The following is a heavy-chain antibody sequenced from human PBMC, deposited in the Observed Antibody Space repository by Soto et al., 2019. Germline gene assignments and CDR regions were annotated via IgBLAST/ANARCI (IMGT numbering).Heavy chain of an antibody. CDR2: IRVGNGDT. CDR1: GYIFTNND. J-gene: IGHJ4*02. D-gene: IGHD3-10*01. V-gene: IGHV1-18*01. CDR3: ARESRTWVDGVRGPGDY. Sequence: QVQFVQSGAEVKVPGDAVKVSCKASGYIFTNNDITWMRQAPGPGLEWMGWIRVGNGDTYYAPKFRGRVTVTRDTSTSTAYMELRSLRSDDTAVYYCARESRTWVDGVRGPGDYWGQGTLVTVSS.